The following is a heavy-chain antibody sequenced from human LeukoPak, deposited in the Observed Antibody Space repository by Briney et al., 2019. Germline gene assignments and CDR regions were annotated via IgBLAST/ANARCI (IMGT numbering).Heavy chain of an antibody. V-gene: IGHV4-4*02. D-gene: IGHD5-12*01. CDR1: GGSTSSSNR. Sequence: SGTLSLTCAVSGGSTSSSNRWSWVRQPPGKGLEWIGEIYHSGSTNYNPFLKSRVTISVDKSKNQFSLKLSSVTAADTAVYYCARGEYSGYRGAFDIWGQGTMVTVSS. CDR3: ARGEYSGYRGAFDI. CDR2: IYHSGST. J-gene: IGHJ3*02.